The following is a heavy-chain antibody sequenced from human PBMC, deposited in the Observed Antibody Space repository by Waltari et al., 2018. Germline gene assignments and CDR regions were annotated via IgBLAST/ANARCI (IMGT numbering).Heavy chain of an antibody. CDR1: GYPFTGYY. CDR2: INPNSGGT. D-gene: IGHD4-17*01. V-gene: IGHV1-2*04. Sequence: QVQLVQSGAEVKKPGASVKVSCKASGYPFTGYYMHWVRQAPGQGLEWMGWINPNSGGTNYAQKFQGWVTMTRDTSISTAYMELSRLRSDDTAVYYCARWVTTVSSGDWFDPWGQGTLVTVSS. J-gene: IGHJ5*02. CDR3: ARWVTTVSSGDWFDP.